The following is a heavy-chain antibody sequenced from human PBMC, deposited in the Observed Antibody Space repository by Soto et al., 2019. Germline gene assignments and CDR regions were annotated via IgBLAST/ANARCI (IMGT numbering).Heavy chain of an antibody. CDR1: GDRFTGYW. D-gene: IGHD3-16*02. J-gene: IGHJ6*01. V-gene: IGHV5-51*01. CDR2: IYPGDSDT. CDR3: GRRRFRLSYGMGV. Sequence: KISCNGSGDRFTGYWVRWILQKPGKGLKWMGIIYPGDSDTRYSPSFQGQVTISADKSINTAYLQWSSLKASDTAMYYCGRRRFRLSYGMGVWGQGTMLSLSS.